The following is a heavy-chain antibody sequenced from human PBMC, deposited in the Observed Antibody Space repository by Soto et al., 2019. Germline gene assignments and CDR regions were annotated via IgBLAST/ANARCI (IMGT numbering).Heavy chain of an antibody. CDR2: IYYSGST. Sequence: QLQLQESGPRLVKPSETLSLTCSVSGGSISSSSYSWGWIRQPPGKGLEWIGTIYYSGSTHYNPSLEGRFAISADTPNNRLSLRLSSVTAADTAVYYCGRQPGHCGSTTCFGYYSVDVWGQGTTVTVS. J-gene: IGHJ6*02. CDR3: GRQPGHCGSTTCFGYYSVDV. CDR1: GGSISSSSYS. V-gene: IGHV4-39*01. D-gene: IGHD2-2*01.